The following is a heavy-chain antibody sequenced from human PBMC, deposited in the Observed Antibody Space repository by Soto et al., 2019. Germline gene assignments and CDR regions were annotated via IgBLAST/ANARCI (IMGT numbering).Heavy chain of an antibody. CDR3: ASGLVVVSATYWYFDL. CDR2: MNPNSGKA. V-gene: IGHV1-8*01. D-gene: IGHD2-15*01. CDR1: GYTFTSYD. J-gene: IGHJ2*01. Sequence: QVQLVQSGAEVKKPGASVKVSCKASGYTFTSYDINWVRQAAGQGLEWIGWMNPNSGKAVYAQKFQGRVTMAGNTSISTAYMELSSLRSDDTAVYFCASGLVVVSATYWYFDLWGRGTLVTVSS.